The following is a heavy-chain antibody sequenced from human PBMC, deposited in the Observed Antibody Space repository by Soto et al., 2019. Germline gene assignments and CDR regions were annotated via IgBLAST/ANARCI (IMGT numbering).Heavy chain of an antibody. J-gene: IGHJ4*02. CDR2: IYYSGST. CDR3: ARGGSYDSSGYYNFDS. Sequence: SETLSLTSTVPGASISSYYWSWIRPPPGKGLEWIGYIYYSGSTNYNPSLKSRVTISVDTSKNQFSLKLNSVTAADSAVYYCARGGSYDSSGYYNFDSWGEGTLVTGSS. CDR1: GASISSYY. V-gene: IGHV4-59*08. D-gene: IGHD3-22*01.